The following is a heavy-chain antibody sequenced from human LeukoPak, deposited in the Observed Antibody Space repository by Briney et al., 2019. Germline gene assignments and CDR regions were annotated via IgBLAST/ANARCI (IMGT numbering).Heavy chain of an antibody. J-gene: IGHJ4*02. V-gene: IGHV4-39*07. D-gene: IGHD5-12*01. Sequence: PSETLSLTCSVSGGSISNSNYYWSWIRQPPGKGLEFLGSVFFSGSTYYNPSLKSPVTISVDTSNNQFSLRLTSVTAADTAVYYCARVGRVRSSYSGDVTAWAFDYWGQGTLVSVPS. CDR3: ARVGRVRSSYSGDVTAWAFDY. CDR1: GGSISNSNYY. CDR2: VFFSGST.